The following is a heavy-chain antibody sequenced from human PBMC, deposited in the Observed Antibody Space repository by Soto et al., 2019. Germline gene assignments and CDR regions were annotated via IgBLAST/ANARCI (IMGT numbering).Heavy chain of an antibody. Sequence: EVQLVESGGGLIQPGGSLRLSCAASGFTVSSNYMSWVRQAPGKGLEWVSVIYSGGSTYYADSVKGRFTISRDNSKNTLYLQMNSRRAEATAVYYCASRHSGSSLWVPYYYGMDVWGQGTTVTVSS. V-gene: IGHV3-53*01. D-gene: IGHD3-10*01. J-gene: IGHJ6*02. CDR2: IYSGGST. CDR1: GFTVSSNY. CDR3: ASRHSGSSLWVPYYYGMDV.